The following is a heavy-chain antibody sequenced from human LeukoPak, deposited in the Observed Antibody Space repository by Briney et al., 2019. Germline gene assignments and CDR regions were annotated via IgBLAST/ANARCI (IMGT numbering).Heavy chain of an antibody. CDR3: ARERGVAFDY. J-gene: IGHJ4*02. CDR2: IYYSGST. Sequence: SETLSLTCTVSGGSINSGDYYWVWIRQPPGKGLEWIGSIYYSGSTSYNPSLKSRVTMTVDTSKSQFSLKLSSVTAADTAVYYCARERGVAFDYWGQGTLVTVSS. D-gene: IGHD3-16*01. V-gene: IGHV4-39*07. CDR1: GGSINSGDYY.